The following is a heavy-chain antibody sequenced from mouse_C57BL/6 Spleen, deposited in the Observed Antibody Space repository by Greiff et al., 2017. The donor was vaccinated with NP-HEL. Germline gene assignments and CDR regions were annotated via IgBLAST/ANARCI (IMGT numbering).Heavy chain of an antibody. Sequence: EVKLMASGGGLVQPGGSLNLSCAASGFTFSDYYMYWVRQTPEKRLEWFAYISNGGGSTYYPDTVTGRFTISRDNAKNTLYLQMSRLKSEDTAMYYCARDGSYAMDYWGQGTSVTVSS. D-gene: IGHD2-3*01. CDR1: GFTFSDYY. V-gene: IGHV5-12*01. J-gene: IGHJ4*01. CDR2: ISNGGGST. CDR3: ARDGSYAMDY.